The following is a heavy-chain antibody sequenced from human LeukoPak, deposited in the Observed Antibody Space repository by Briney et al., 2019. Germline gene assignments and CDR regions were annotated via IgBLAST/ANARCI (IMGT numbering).Heavy chain of an antibody. CDR2: IYYSGST. V-gene: IGHV4-39*01. CDR1: GGSISSSSYY. D-gene: IGHD2-2*01. CDR3: ARQSEYCSSTSSYLTWFDP. Sequence: SETLSLTCTVSGGSISSSSYYWGWIRQPPGKGLEWIGSIYYSGSTDYNPSLKSRGIIFVDTSKNQFSLKLSSVTAADTAVYYCARQSEYCSSTSSYLTWFDPWGQGTLVTVSS. J-gene: IGHJ5*02.